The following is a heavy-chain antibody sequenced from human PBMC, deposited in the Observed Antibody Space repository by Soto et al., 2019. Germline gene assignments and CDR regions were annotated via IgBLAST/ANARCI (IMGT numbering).Heavy chain of an antibody. D-gene: IGHD1-26*01. CDR2: IYYSGSS. J-gene: IGHJ4*02. CDR1: GGSISSSSYY. CDR3: ATHNSGSWGPNSFDY. V-gene: IGHV4-39*01. Sequence: SETLSLTCTVSGGSISSSSYYWGWIRQPPGKGLEWIGSIYYSGSSYYNPSLKSRVTISIDTSKNQFSLKLSSVTAADTAVYYCATHNSGSWGPNSFDYWGEGTLVTVSS.